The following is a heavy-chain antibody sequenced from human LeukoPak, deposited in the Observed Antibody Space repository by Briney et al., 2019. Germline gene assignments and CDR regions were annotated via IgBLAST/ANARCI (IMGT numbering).Heavy chain of an antibody. D-gene: IGHD3-22*01. CDR2: IYYSGST. Sequence: KSSETLSPTGAVAGGSISGYYWSWIRQPPGKGLEWIGYIYYSGSTKYNPSLKSRVTMSVDTSRNQFSLKLSSVTAADTAVYYCARGGLENGYHSNDGFDIWGQGTMVTVSS. CDR3: ARGGLENGYHSNDGFDI. V-gene: IGHV4-59*01. J-gene: IGHJ3*02. CDR1: GGSISGYY.